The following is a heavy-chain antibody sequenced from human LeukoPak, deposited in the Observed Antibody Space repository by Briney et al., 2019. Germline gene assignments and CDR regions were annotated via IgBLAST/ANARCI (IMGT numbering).Heavy chain of an antibody. CDR1: GGSMSSNY. Sequence: SETLSLTCTVSGGSMSSNYWSWIRQPAGKGLEWIGRIYISGSTNYNPSLKSRVTMSVDTSKNQISLKLSSVTAADTALYYCAGSYCSGGSCYFFDYWGQGTLVTVSS. V-gene: IGHV4-4*07. CDR3: AGSYCSGGSCYFFDY. D-gene: IGHD2-15*01. J-gene: IGHJ4*02. CDR2: IYISGST.